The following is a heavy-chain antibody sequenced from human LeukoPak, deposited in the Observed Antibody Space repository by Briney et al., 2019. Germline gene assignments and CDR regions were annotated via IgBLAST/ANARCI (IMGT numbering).Heavy chain of an antibody. D-gene: IGHD1-7*01. CDR2: IKQDGSEK. J-gene: IGHJ4*02. V-gene: IGHV3-7*01. CDR3: ARRLELFRWPAGPSRNFDY. Sequence: SGGSLRLSCAASGFTFSSYWMSWVRQAPGKGLEWVANIKQDGSEKYYVDSVKGRFTISRDNAKNSLYLQMNSLRAEDTAVCYCARRLELFRWPAGPSRNFDYWGQGTLVTVSS. CDR1: GFTFSSYW.